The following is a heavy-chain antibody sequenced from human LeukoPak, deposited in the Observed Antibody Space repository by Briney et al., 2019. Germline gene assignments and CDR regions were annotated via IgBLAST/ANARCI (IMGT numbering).Heavy chain of an antibody. D-gene: IGHD2/OR15-2a*01. CDR3: AKSFGFFYNANYFDY. V-gene: IGHV3-30*18. J-gene: IGHJ4*02. Sequence: QAGRSLRLSCAASGFTFSSYGMHWVRQVPGKGLEWVAVISYDGSNKYYADSVKGRFTISRDNSKNTLYLQMNSLRAEDTAVYYCAKSFGFFYNANYFDYWGQGTLVTVSS. CDR1: GFTFSSYG. CDR2: ISYDGSNK.